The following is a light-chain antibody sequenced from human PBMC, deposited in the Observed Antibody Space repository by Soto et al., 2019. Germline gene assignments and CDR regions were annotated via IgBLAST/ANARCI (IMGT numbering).Light chain of an antibody. CDR1: QSVSNNY. CDR3: QQYGSSGT. Sequence: EIVLTQSPGTLSLSPGERATLSCRASQSVSNNYLAWYQQKPGQATRLLIYGASNRATGIPYRFSGSGSGTDFTLTISRLEAEDFAVYYCQQYGSSGTFGQGTKVDIK. CDR2: GAS. V-gene: IGKV3-20*01. J-gene: IGKJ1*01.